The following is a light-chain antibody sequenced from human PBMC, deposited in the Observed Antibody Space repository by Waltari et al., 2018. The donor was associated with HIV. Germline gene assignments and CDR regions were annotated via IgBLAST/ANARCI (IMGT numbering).Light chain of an antibody. CDR2: RND. CDR1: TSNIGRTY. Sequence: SVLTQPPSASGTPGQRVTISCSGSTSNIGRTYVFWYQHPPGTAPKLLIHRNDQRPSGVPDRFSGSTSGTSASLAISGLRSEDEADYYCVAWDDSLRGVLFGGGTKVAVL. CDR3: VAWDDSLRGVL. V-gene: IGLV1-47*01. J-gene: IGLJ2*01.